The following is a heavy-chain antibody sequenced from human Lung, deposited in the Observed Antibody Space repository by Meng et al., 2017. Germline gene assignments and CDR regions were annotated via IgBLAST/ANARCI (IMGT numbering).Heavy chain of an antibody. V-gene: IGHV1-3*01. CDR1: GYAFITYA. Sequence: QCGAKVKSPGASVKVSCKASGYAFITYAMHWVRQAPGQRREWMRWINAGNGNTKYSQKFQGRVTITRDTSASTAYMELSSLRSEDTAVYYCARGDYCGGDCYWFDYWGQGTLVTVSS. CDR2: INAGNGNT. J-gene: IGHJ4*02. CDR3: ARGDYCGGDCYWFDY. D-gene: IGHD2-21*02.